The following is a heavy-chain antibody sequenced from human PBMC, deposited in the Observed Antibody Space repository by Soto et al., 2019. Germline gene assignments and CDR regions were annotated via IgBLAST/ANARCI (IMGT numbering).Heavy chain of an antibody. CDR3: VRGGAYCVTADCFPSFDF. CDR2: ISYAGNNN. Sequence: QVQLVESGGGVVQPGRSLRLSCAASGFTFRNYAMHWVRQGPGKGLGWVAIISYAGNNNFYADSVKGRFTVTRDNSKNTLYLQMNSLRTEDAAVYDCVRGGAYCVTADCFPSFDFWRRGSLVTVFS. V-gene: IGHV3-30-3*01. CDR1: GFTFRNYA. J-gene: IGHJ4*02. D-gene: IGHD2-21*02.